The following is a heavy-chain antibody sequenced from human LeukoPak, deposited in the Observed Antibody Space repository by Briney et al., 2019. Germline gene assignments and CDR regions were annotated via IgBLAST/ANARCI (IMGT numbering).Heavy chain of an antibody. J-gene: IGHJ3*02. CDR3: ASRRLGYCSSTSCYGAFDI. D-gene: IGHD2-2*01. CDR1: GYTFTGYY. Sequence: ASVKVSCKTSGYTFTGYYMHWVRQAPGQGLEWMGWINPNSGGTNYAQKFQGRVTMTRDTSISTAYMELSRLRSDDTAVYYCASRRLGYCSSTSCYGAFDIWGQGTMVTVSS. CDR2: INPNSGGT. V-gene: IGHV1-2*02.